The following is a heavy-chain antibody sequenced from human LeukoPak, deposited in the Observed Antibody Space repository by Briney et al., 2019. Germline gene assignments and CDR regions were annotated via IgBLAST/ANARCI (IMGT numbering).Heavy chain of an antibody. CDR2: ISSRGTST. D-gene: IGHD2-2*01. CDR1: GCIYSDLV. V-gene: IGHV3-11*01. J-gene: IGHJ4*02. CDR3: VRGTDCSATTCYPLSAFDY. Sequence: GWSLTLTFLCSGCIYSDLVINELRPAPGKGLDWVGFISSRGTSTFSAESVKGRFTISRATGKKSLDLQMNRLRVEDTAAYYCVRGTDCSATTCYPLSAFDYWGQGTLVTVSS.